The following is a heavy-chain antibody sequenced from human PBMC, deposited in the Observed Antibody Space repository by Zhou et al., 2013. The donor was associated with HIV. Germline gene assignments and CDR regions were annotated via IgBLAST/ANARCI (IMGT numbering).Heavy chain of an antibody. V-gene: IGHV1-69*05. D-gene: IGHD2-2*01. CDR1: GGTFSSYA. CDR3: ARGGCSSTSCLRWYFDL. Sequence: QVQLVQSGAEVKKPGSSVKVSCKASGGTFSSYAISWVRQAPGQGLEWMGGIIPIFGTANYAQKFQGRVTITTDESTSTAYMELSSLRSEDTAVYYCARGGCSSTSCLRWYFDLWGRGTLVTVSS. CDR2: IIPIFGTA. J-gene: IGHJ2*01.